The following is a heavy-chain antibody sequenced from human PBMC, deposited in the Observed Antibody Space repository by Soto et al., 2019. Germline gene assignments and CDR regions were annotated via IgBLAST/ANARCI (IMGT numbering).Heavy chain of an antibody. Sequence: QVQLVQYGAEVKKPGASVKVSCKASGYTFTSYAMHSVRQAPGQRLEWMGWINAGNGNTKYSQKFQGRVTITRDTFASTAYMELSSLRSEDTAVYYCATRGRSLGYYYGMDVWGQGTTVTVSS. CDR3: ATRGRSLGYYYGMDV. J-gene: IGHJ6*02. D-gene: IGHD3-10*01. CDR1: GYTFTSYA. CDR2: INAGNGNT. V-gene: IGHV1-3*01.